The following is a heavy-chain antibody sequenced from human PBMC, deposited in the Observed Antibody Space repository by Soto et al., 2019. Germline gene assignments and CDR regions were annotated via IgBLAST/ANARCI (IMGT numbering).Heavy chain of an antibody. CDR3: ARGIATGQLDP. J-gene: IGHJ5*02. CDR1: GYTFTRYT. D-gene: IGHD2-15*01. V-gene: IGHV1-3*01. CDR2: INPANGNT. Sequence: QVQLVQSGAEVKKPGASVKISCKASGYTFTRYTMNWVRQAPGQRLEGMGWINPANGNTKSSQKFQDRVIITRDTSASTAYMDLSSLRSEDTAVYYCARGIATGQLDPWGQGTLVTVSS.